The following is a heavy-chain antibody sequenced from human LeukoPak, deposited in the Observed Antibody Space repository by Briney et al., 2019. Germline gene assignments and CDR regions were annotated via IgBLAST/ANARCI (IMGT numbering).Heavy chain of an antibody. V-gene: IGHV4-39*01. CDR1: GGSISSSSYF. Sequence: SGTLSLTCTVSGGSISSSSYFWGWIRQPPGKGLEWIGSIFYSGSTYYNPSLNSRITISIDTSKNQFSLRLSSVTAADTAVYYCARQMNTVTADYWGQGTLVTVSS. J-gene: IGHJ4*02. D-gene: IGHD4-17*01. CDR3: ARQMNTVTADY. CDR2: IFYSGST.